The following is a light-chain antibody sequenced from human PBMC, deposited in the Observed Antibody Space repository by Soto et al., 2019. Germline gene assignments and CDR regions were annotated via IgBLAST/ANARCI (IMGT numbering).Light chain of an antibody. CDR1: SGDIGTYNL. V-gene: IGLV2-23*01. CDR3: CSYAGRSTVI. Sequence: QSALTQPASVSGSPGQSITISCTGTSGDIGTYNLVSWCQQHPGRAPKLIIFEGNKRPSGVSNRFSASKSGNTASLAVSGLQAEDEADYHCCSYAGRSTVICGGGTQLTVL. CDR2: EGN. J-gene: IGLJ2*01.